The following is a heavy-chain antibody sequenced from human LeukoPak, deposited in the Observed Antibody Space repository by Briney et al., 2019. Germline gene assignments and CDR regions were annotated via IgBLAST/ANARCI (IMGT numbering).Heavy chain of an antibody. D-gene: IGHD4-17*01. CDR3: ARGGTTVTPGLLWFDP. CDR1: GGXISSHY. CDR2: IYYSGST. Sequence: SETLSLTCSVPGGXISSHYCSWIRQPPGKGQEWIGHIYYSGSTKYNPSLKSRVTISVDTSKNQFSLKLSSVTTADTAVYYCARGGTTVTPGLLWFDPWGQGTLVTVSS. V-gene: IGHV4-59*11. J-gene: IGHJ5*02.